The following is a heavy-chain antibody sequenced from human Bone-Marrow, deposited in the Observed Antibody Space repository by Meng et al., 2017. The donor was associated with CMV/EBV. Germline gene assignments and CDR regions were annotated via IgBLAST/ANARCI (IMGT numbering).Heavy chain of an antibody. CDR2: INHSGST. V-gene: IGHV4-34*01. CDR3: ARRGGSYHYWRYFDY. D-gene: IGHD1-26*01. CDR1: GGSFSGYY. Sequence: SETLSLTCAVYGGSFSGYYWSWIRQPPGKGLEWIGEINHSGSTNYNPSLKSRVTISVDTSKNQFSLKLSSVTAADTAVYYCARRGGSYHYWRYFDYWGQGKLVTVSS. J-gene: IGHJ4*02.